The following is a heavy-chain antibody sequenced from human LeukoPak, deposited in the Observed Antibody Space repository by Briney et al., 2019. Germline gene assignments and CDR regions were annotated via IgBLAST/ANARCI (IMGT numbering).Heavy chain of an antibody. CDR3: AKAPEGLLMVYAI. V-gene: IGHV3-23*01. CDR1: GFTFSDYY. Sequence: GGSLRLSCAASGFTFSDYYMSWIRQAPGKGLEWVSAISGSGGSTYYADSVKGRFTISRDNSKNTLYLQMNSLRAEDTAVYYCAKAPEGLLMVYAIWGQGTLVTVSS. CDR2: ISGSGGST. J-gene: IGHJ4*02. D-gene: IGHD2-8*01.